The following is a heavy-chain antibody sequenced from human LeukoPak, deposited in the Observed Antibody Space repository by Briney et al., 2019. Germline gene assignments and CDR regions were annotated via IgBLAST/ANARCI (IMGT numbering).Heavy chain of an antibody. Sequence: GGSLRLSCAASGFTFDDYAMHWVRQAPGKGLEWVSGISWNSGSIGYADSVKGRSTISRDNAKNSLYLQMNSLRAEDTALYYCAKDVDTAMVTGGMDVWGQGTTVTVSS. CDR2: ISWNSGSI. J-gene: IGHJ6*02. CDR3: AKDVDTAMVTGGMDV. V-gene: IGHV3-9*01. CDR1: GFTFDDYA. D-gene: IGHD5-18*01.